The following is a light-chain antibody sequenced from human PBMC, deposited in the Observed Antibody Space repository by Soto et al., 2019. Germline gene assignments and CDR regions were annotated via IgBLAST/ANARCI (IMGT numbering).Light chain of an antibody. CDR1: QSISSY. Sequence: IQMTQSPSSLSAHVGERVKTTCRASQSISSYLNWYQQKPGKAPKLLIYAASSLQSGVPSRFSGSGSGTDFTLTISSLQPEDFATYYCQKSYSTPHTCGQGTTGAIK. CDR3: QKSYSTPHT. CDR2: AAS. V-gene: IGKV1-39*01. J-gene: IGKJ1*01.